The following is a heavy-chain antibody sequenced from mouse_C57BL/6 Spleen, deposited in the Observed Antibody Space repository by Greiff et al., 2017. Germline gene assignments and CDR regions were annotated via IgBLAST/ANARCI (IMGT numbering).Heavy chain of an antibody. CDR1: GFTFSSYA. CDR3: ARDQRGGAMDY. J-gene: IGHJ4*01. CDR2: ISDGGSYT. Sequence: VQLKESGGGLVKPGGSLKLSCAASGFTFSSYAMSWVRQTPEKRLEWVATISDGGSYTYYPDNVKGRFTISRDNAKNNLYLQMSHLKSEDTAMYYCARDQRGGAMDYWGQGTSVTVSS. V-gene: IGHV5-4*01.